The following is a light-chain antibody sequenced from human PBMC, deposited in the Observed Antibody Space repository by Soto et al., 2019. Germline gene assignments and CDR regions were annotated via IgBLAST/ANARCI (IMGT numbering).Light chain of an antibody. CDR3: SSYAGSNILV. Sequence: QSALTQPPSASGSPGQSVTISCTVTSSYVGGYNYVSWYQQHPGKVPKLMIYEVTKRPSGVPDRFSGSKSGNTASLNVSGLQAEDEADYYCSSYAGSNILVFGGGTKVTVL. CDR1: SSYVGGYNY. V-gene: IGLV2-8*01. J-gene: IGLJ3*02. CDR2: EVT.